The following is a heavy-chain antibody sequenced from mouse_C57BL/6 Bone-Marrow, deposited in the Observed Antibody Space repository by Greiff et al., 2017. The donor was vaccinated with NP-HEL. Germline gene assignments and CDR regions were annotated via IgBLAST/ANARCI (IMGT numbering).Heavy chain of an antibody. CDR3: ARSPYYYGSSYEDY. V-gene: IGHV1-64*01. J-gene: IGHJ2*01. D-gene: IGHD1-1*01. CDR2: IHPNSGST. CDR1: GYTFTSYW. Sequence: QVQLQQPGAELVKPGASVKLSCKASGYTFTSYWMHWVKQRPGQGLEWIGMIHPNSGSTNYNEKFKSKATLTVDKSSSTAYMQLSSLTSEDSAVYYYARSPYYYGSSYEDYWGQGTTLTVSS.